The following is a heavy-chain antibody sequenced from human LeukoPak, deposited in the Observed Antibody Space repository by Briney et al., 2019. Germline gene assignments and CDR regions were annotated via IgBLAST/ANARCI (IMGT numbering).Heavy chain of an antibody. V-gene: IGHV3-74*03. CDR3: ARSNHADDF. D-gene: IGHD1-14*01. J-gene: IGHJ4*02. CDR2: INKSGSST. Sequence: GGSLRLSCAASGFTFSDYWMHWVRQVPGKGLVWVSRINKSGSSTTYAESVKGRFTISRDNAKNTLYLQMDSLRAEDTGVYYCARSNHADDFWGQGTLVTVSS. CDR1: GFTFSDYW.